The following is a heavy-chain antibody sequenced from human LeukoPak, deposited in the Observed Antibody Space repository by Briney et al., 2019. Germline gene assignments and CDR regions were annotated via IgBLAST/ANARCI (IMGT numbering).Heavy chain of an antibody. V-gene: IGHV3-23*01. D-gene: IGHD2-15*01. CDR3: ARAPSRYCSGGSCYSALVYFDY. J-gene: IGHJ4*02. CDR1: GFTLTNHG. Sequence: GGSLRLSCAVSGFTLTNHGVSWVRQAPGKGLEWVSIITGTGGRYYGDSVKGRFILSRDNSKNTVYMQMSSLRSEDTAVYYCARAPSRYCSGGSCYSALVYFDYWGQGTLVTVSS. CDR2: ITGTGGR.